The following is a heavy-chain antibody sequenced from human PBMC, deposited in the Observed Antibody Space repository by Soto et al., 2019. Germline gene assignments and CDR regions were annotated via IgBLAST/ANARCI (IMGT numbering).Heavy chain of an antibody. CDR2: IYYSGST. Sequence: SETLSLTCAVSGGSISSYYWSWIRQPPGKGLEWIGYIYYSGSTNYNPSLKSRVTISVDTSKNQFSLKLSSVTAADTAVYYCAREGGCSGGSCYPFDPWGQGTLVTVS. V-gene: IGHV4-59*01. J-gene: IGHJ5*02. CDR3: AREGGCSGGSCYPFDP. D-gene: IGHD2-15*01. CDR1: GGSISSYY.